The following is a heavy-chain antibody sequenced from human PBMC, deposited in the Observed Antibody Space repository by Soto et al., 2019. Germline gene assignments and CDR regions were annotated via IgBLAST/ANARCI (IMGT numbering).Heavy chain of an antibody. CDR2: ISGSADGT. V-gene: IGHV3-23*01. J-gene: IGHJ3*01. Sequence: EVKLLESGGGLAQPGGSLRLSCVGSGFTFDSYAISWVRQAPGERLQWIAAISGSADGTDYAHSVRGRFTISRDNAKKSVELQKERLKVEGTALYFCAKGTVGGYSFWSGYYSDGLDVWGQGTLVTVS. CDR1: GFTFDSYA. D-gene: IGHD3-3*01. CDR3: AKGTVGGYSFWSGYYSDGLDV.